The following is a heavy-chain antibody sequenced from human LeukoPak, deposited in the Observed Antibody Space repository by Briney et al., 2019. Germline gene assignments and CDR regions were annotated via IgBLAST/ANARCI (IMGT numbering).Heavy chain of an antibody. Sequence: PGGSLRLSCAASGFTVSSNFMTWVRQAPGKGLEWVSLICSGGSTYFADSVKGRFTISRDNAKNSLYLQLNSLRDEDTGVYYCARETTAWFDPWGQGTLVTVSS. D-gene: IGHD4-11*01. V-gene: IGHV3-66*01. CDR1: GFTVSSNF. CDR2: ICSGGST. J-gene: IGHJ5*02. CDR3: ARETTAWFDP.